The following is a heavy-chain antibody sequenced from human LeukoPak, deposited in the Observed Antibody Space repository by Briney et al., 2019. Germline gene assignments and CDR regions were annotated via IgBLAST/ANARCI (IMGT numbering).Heavy chain of an antibody. D-gene: IGHD3-16*01. CDR3: ATERFRYFDY. CDR1: GFTFDEYT. Sequence: PGGSLRLSCAASGFTFDEYTMHWVRQPPWKGLELVSLITRDGGWTYYADSVRGRFTISRDNSKNSLALQMNSLRTEDTAFYYCATERFRYFDYWGQGTLVTVSS. V-gene: IGHV3-43*01. J-gene: IGHJ4*02. CDR2: ITRDGGWT.